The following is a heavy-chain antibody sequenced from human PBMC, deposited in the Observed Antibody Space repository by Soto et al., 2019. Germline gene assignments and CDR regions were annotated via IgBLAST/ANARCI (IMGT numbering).Heavy chain of an antibody. CDR1: SGSIFTTNW. D-gene: IGHD3-16*01. J-gene: IGHJ3*01. CDR2: IYHSGSP. V-gene: IGHV4-4*02. Sequence: QVQLQESGPGLVKPSGTLSLTCAASSGSIFTTNWWSWVRQSPGRGLQWIGDIYHSGSPKYNPSLKSSVSISIDKSKGRFFLNLTSVTAADTAVYYCARKPDVATAKVGGGYVFDVWGQGTMVTVSS. CDR3: ARKPDVATAKVGGGYVFDV.